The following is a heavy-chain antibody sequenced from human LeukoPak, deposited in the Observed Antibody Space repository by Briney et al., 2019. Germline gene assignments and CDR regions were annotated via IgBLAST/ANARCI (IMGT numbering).Heavy chain of an antibody. CDR2: ISSSGSTI. Sequence: GGSLRLSCAASGFTFSSYEMNWVRQAPGEGLEWVSYISSSGSTIYYADSVEGRFTISRDNAKHSLYLQMNSPRAEDTAVYYCARVHRRRAIPAALYYFDYWGQGNLVSVSS. CDR1: GFTFSSYE. J-gene: IGHJ4*02. D-gene: IGHD2-2*01. CDR3: ARVHRRRAIPAALYYFDY. V-gene: IGHV3-48*03.